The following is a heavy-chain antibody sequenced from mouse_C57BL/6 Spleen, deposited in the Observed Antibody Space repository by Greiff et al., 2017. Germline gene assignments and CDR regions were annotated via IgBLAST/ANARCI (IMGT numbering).Heavy chain of an antibody. CDR2: ISSGSSTI. CDR1: GFTFSDYG. V-gene: IGHV5-17*01. Sequence: EVQGVESGGGLVKPGGSLKLSCAASGFTFSDYGMHWVRQAPEKGLEWVAYISSGSSTIYYADTVKGRFTLSRDNAKNTLVLQMTSLRSEDTAMYYCARRGYGSRRPYYYAMDYWGQGTSVTVSS. D-gene: IGHD1-1*01. CDR3: ARRGYGSRRPYYYAMDY. J-gene: IGHJ4*01.